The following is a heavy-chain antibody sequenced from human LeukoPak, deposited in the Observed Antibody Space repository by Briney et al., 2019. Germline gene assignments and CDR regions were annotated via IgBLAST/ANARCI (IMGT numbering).Heavy chain of an antibody. CDR1: GGSISSSYYY. J-gene: IGHJ4*02. Sequence: SETLSLTCTVSGGSISSSYYYWGWIRQPPGKGLVWIGSIYYSGNTYYNPSLKSRVTISVDTSKNQFSLKLSSVTAADTAVYYCARHSRFDIVVVTAIDDWGQGTLVTVSS. D-gene: IGHD2-21*02. CDR3: ARHSRFDIVVVTAIDD. V-gene: IGHV4-39*01. CDR2: IYYSGNT.